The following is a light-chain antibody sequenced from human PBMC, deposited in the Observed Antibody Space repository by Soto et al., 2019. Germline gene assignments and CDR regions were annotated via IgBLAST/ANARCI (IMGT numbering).Light chain of an antibody. V-gene: IGKV3-15*01. CDR2: GAS. CDR1: QSVNTR. Sequence: EIVMTQSPTTLSVSPGERATLSCWASQSVNTRLAWYQQIPGQGPRLLIYGASTRATGIPARFSGSGSGTEFTLTISSLQSEDFAVYYCQQYSNWAPITFGQGTKVDIK. J-gene: IGKJ1*01. CDR3: QQYSNWAPIT.